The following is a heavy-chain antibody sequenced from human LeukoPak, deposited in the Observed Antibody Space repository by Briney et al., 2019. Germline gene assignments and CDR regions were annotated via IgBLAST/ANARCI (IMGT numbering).Heavy chain of an antibody. V-gene: IGHV1-18*01. J-gene: IGHJ1*01. Sequence: ASVKVSCKASGYTFTSYGISWVRQAPGQGLEWMGRISAYNGNTNYAQKLQGRVTMTTDTSTSTAYMELRSLRSDDTAVYYCARDLDGYNYSDEYFQHWGQGTLVTVSS. CDR2: ISAYNGNT. CDR3: ARDLDGYNYSDEYFQH. D-gene: IGHD5-24*01. CDR1: GYTFTSYG.